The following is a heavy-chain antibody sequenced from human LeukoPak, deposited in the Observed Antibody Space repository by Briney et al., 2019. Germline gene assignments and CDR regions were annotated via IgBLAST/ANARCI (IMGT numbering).Heavy chain of an antibody. Sequence: ASVKVSCKASGGTFSSYAISWVRQAPGQGLEWMGGIIPIFGTANYAQKSQGRVTITTDESTSTAYMELSSLRSEDTAVYYCARGGIWDFWRYIRHWGQGTLVTVSS. CDR1: GGTFSSYA. J-gene: IGHJ4*02. CDR2: IIPIFGTA. V-gene: IGHV1-69*05. CDR3: ARGGIWDFWRYIRH. D-gene: IGHD3-3*01.